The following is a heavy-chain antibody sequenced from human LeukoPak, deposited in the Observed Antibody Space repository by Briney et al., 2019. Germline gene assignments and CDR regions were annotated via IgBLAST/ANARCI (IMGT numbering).Heavy chain of an antibody. CDR1: GYTFTSYD. V-gene: IGHV1-8*03. J-gene: IGHJ4*02. D-gene: IGHD3-9*01. CDR3: ARERGFYDILTGADY. CDR2: MNPNSGNT. Sequence: ASVKVSCKASGYTFTSYDINWVRQATGQGLEWMGWMNPNSGNTGYAQKFQGRVTITRNTSISTAYMELRSLRSDDTAVYYCARERGFYDILTGADYWGQGTLVTVSS.